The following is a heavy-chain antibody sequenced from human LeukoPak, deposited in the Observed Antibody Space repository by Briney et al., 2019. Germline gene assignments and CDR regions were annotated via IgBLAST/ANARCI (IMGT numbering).Heavy chain of an antibody. J-gene: IGHJ4*02. CDR3: ATLGDPPLGH. Sequence: PGGSLRLSCVASGITFSRYYMHWVRQAPGKGLAWVSHINGDGSSTTYADSVRGRFTISRDNAANTLNLQMNNLRAEDTAVYYCATLGDPPLGHWGQGNLVTVSS. CDR1: GITFSRYY. V-gene: IGHV3-74*01. D-gene: IGHD3-10*01. CDR2: INGDGSST.